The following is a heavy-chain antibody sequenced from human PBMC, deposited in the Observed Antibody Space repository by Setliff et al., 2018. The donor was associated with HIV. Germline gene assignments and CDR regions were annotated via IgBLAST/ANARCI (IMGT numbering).Heavy chain of an antibody. D-gene: IGHD1-26*01. CDR2: TIPLFGTT. CDR1: GGTFSDYA. CDR3: ARAPAHEHATGWYSSSNRFDP. J-gene: IGHJ5*02. V-gene: IGHV1-69*13. Sequence: ASVKVSCKASGGTFSDYAISWVRQAPGQGLEWVGGTIPLFGTTNYAQKFQGRVTITADESTIIAYMELSRLKSADTAVYYCARAPAHEHATGWYSSSNRFDPWGQGTLVTVSS.